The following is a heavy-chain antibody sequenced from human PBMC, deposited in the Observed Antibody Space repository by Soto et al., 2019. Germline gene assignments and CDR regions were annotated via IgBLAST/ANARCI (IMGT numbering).Heavy chain of an antibody. V-gene: IGHV4-34*01. J-gene: IGHJ6*02. CDR1: GGSFSGYY. D-gene: IGHD3-3*01. CDR3: ARGSHYDFWSGYPNHYYYGMDV. Sequence: SETLSLTCAVYGGSFSGYYWSWIRQPPGEGLEWIGEINHSGSTNYNPSLKSRVTISVDTSKNQFSLKLSSVTAADTAVYYCARGSHYDFWSGYPNHYYYGMDVWGQGTTVTVSS. CDR2: INHSGST.